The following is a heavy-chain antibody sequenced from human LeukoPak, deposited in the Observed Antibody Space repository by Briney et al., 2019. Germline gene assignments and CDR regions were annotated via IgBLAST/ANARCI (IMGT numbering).Heavy chain of an antibody. Sequence: GSLRLSCAASGFTVSSNYMSWVRQAPGKGLEWVSVIYSGGSTYYADSVKGRFTISRDNSKNTLYLQMNSLRAEDTAVYYCARDGTQGDYGPFDYWGQGTLVTVSS. V-gene: IGHV3-66*01. J-gene: IGHJ4*02. CDR1: GFTVSSNY. CDR3: ARDGTQGDYGPFDY. CDR2: IYSGGST. D-gene: IGHD4-17*01.